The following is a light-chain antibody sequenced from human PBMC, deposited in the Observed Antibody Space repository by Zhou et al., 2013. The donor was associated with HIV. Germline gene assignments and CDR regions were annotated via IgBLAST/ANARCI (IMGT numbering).Light chain of an antibody. CDR1: RNISTW. CDR3: QQYDNLLT. Sequence: DIQMTQSPSTLSVSVGDRVTITCRASRNISTWLAWYQQKPGKAPHLLIYKASTLQSWVPSRFSGSGSGTEFTLTIISLQPEDTATYYCQQYDNLLTFGGGTKVEIK. V-gene: IGKV1-5*03. CDR2: KAS. J-gene: IGKJ4*01.